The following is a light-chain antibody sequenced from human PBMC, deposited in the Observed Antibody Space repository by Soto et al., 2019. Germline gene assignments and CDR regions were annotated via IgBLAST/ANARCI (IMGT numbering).Light chain of an antibody. J-gene: IGKJ5*01. CDR2: GGS. CDR1: QALLRSNGYNY. CDR3: MQTVQTPIT. V-gene: IGKV2-28*01. Sequence: DIVMTQSPLSLTVTTGEPASISCRSSQALLRSNGYNYFNWYLQRPGQSPHLLIYGGSNVAPGVPDRFSGSGSGTDFTLKISRVEADNVGVYYCMQTVQTPITFGQGTRLEIK.